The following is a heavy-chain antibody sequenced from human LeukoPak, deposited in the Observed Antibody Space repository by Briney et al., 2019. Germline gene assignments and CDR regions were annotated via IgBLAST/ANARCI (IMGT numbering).Heavy chain of an antibody. D-gene: IGHD6-13*01. J-gene: IGHJ4*02. Sequence: GGSLRPSCAASGFTFSNYGIHWVRQAPVKGLEWVAFIRYDGSNKYYVDSVKGRFTISRDNSKNTLYLQMNSLRAEDTAVYYCAKDLDTSTWYKTFDSWGQGTLVTVSS. V-gene: IGHV3-30*02. CDR3: AKDLDTSTWYKTFDS. CDR2: IRYDGSNK. CDR1: GFTFSNYG.